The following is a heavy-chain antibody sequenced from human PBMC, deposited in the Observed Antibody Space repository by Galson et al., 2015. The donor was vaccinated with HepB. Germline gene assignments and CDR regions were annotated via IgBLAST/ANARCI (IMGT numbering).Heavy chain of an antibody. CDR2: IYHSGST. D-gene: IGHD2-15*01. CDR1: GGSISSSNW. Sequence: ETLSLTCAVSGGSISSSNWWSWVRQPPGKGLEWIGEIYHSGSTNYNPSLKSRVTISVDKSKNQFSLKLSSVTAADTAVYYCASSYCSGGIICLFHNYWGQGTLVTVSS. V-gene: IGHV4-4*02. J-gene: IGHJ4*02. CDR3: ASSYCSGGIICLFHNY.